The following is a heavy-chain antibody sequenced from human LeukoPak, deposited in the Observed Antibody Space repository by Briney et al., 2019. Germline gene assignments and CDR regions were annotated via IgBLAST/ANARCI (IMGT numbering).Heavy chain of an antibody. J-gene: IGHJ4*02. CDR3: ARNPVTTSQWEPQSWYYFDY. V-gene: IGHV4-39*07. D-gene: IGHD4-17*01. Sequence: SETLSLTCTVSGGSISSSSYYWGWIRQPPGKGLEWIGSIYYSGSTYYNPSLKSRVTISVDTSKNQFSLKLSSVTAADTAVYYCARNPVTTSQWEPQSWYYFDYWGQGTLVTVSS. CDR2: IYYSGST. CDR1: GGSISSSSYY.